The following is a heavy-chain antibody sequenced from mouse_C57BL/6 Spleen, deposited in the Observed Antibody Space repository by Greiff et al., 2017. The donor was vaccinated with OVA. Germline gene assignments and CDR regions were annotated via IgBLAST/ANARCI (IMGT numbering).Heavy chain of an antibody. CDR2: IYPRSGNT. J-gene: IGHJ1*03. Sequence: VQLQQSGAELARPGASVKLSCKASGYTFTSYGISWVKQRTGQGLEWIGEIYPRSGNTYYNEKFKGKATLTADKSSSTAYMELRSLTSEDSAVYFCASGNYYGSTRYFDDWGTGTPVTVSA. CDR1: GYTFTSYG. D-gene: IGHD1-1*01. CDR3: ASGNYYGSTRYFDD. V-gene: IGHV1-81*01.